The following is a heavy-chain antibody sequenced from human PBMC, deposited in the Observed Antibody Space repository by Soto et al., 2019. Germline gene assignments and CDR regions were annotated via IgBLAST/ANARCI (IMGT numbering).Heavy chain of an antibody. CDR1: GDSVSSNSAA. Sequence: SQTLSLTCAISGDSVSSNSAAWNWIRQSPSRGLEWLGRTYYRSKWYNDYAVSVKSRITITRDTSKNQFSLQLNSVTPEDRAVYYCAMGRGQQLQRRYGMDVWGQGTTVTVSS. CDR3: AMGRGQQLQRRYGMDV. J-gene: IGHJ6*02. V-gene: IGHV6-1*01. D-gene: IGHD6-13*01. CDR2: TYYRSKWYN.